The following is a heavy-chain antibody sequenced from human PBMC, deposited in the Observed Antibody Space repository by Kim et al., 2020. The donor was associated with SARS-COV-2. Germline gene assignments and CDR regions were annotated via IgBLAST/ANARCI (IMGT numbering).Heavy chain of an antibody. D-gene: IGHD6-19*01. CDR3: ARWGSGWYHFDY. V-gene: IGHV4-34*01. J-gene: IGHJ4*02. Sequence: YNPALKSRVTISVDTSRNQFSLKLSAVTAADTAVYYCARWGSGWYHFDYWGQGTLVTVSS.